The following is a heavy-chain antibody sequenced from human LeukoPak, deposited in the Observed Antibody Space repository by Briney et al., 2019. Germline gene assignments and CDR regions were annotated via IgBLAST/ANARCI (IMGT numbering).Heavy chain of an antibody. CDR2: INPSSGST. J-gene: IGHJ4*02. V-gene: IGHV1-46*01. D-gene: IGHD4-17*01. CDR3: ARNPVTTKYFDN. CDR1: GYTFTSYY. Sequence: ASVKVSCKASGYTFTSYYMHWVRQAPGQGLEWMGIINPSSGSTRYAQKLQGRVTMTRATSTSTVYMELSSLRSEDTAVYYCARNPVTTKYFDNWGQGTLVTVSS.